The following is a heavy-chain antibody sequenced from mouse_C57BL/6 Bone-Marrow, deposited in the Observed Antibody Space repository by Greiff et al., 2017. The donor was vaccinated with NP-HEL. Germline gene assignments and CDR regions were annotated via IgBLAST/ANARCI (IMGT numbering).Heavy chain of an antibody. CDR3: ARGRLSFAY. V-gene: IGHV1-4*01. CDR1: GYTFTSYT. CDR2: INPSSGST. J-gene: IGHJ3*01. Sequence: QVQLQQSVAELASPGASAKMSCKASGYTFTSYTMHWAKQRPGLGLAWIGYINPSSGSTKYNQKFKDKATLTADKSSSTAYMQLSSLTSEDSAVYYCARGRLSFAYWGQGTLVTVSA.